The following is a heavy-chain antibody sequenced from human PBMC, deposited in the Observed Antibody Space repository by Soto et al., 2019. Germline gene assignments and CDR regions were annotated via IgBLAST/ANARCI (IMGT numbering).Heavy chain of an antibody. V-gene: IGHV4-59*01. CDR1: GGSISTYY. CDR3: ASDRSSGWDQGYGMDV. CDR2: IYYSGST. J-gene: IGHJ6*02. Sequence: SETLSPTCTVSGGSISTYYWSWIRQPPGKGLEWIGYIYYSGSTSYNPSLKSRVTISVDTSKNQFSLKLRSVTAADTAVYYCASDRSSGWDQGYGMDVWGQGTTVTVSS. D-gene: IGHD6-19*01.